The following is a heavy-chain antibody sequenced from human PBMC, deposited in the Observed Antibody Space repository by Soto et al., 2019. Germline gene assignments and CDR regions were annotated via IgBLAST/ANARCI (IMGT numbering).Heavy chain of an antibody. D-gene: IGHD1-26*01. Sequence: SVKVSCEASGYTFFSYGISWVRQAPGQGPEWLGWITPNNGNTKYVQRLQGRVTMTTDTSTSTAYMELRSLRSDDTAVYYCAREIVGRTGGEWGQGTLVTVSS. J-gene: IGHJ4*02. CDR2: ITPNNGNT. CDR1: GYTFFSYG. CDR3: AREIVGRTGGE. V-gene: IGHV1-18*01.